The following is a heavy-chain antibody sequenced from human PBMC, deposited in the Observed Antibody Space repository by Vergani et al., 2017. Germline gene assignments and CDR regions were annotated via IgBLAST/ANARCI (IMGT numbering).Heavy chain of an antibody. D-gene: IGHD5-18*01. CDR2: ISSSSSYI. CDR1: GFTFSSYS. J-gene: IGHJ4*02. Sequence: EVQLVESGGGLVKPGGSLRLSCAASGFTFSSYSMNWVRQAPGKGLEWVSSISSSSSYIYYADSVMGRFTISRDNAKNSLYLQMNSLRAKDTAVYYCARARSPRYSYDYTFDYWGQGTLVTVSS. V-gene: IGHV3-21*01. CDR3: ARARSPRYSYDYTFDY.